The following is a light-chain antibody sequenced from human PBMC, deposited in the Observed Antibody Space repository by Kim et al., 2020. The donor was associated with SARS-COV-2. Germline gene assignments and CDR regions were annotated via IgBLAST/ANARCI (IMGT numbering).Light chain of an antibody. CDR2: ATS. V-gene: IGKV3-20*01. CDR3: QQYGSAPWT. J-gene: IGKJ1*01. Sequence: SPGEGVTLSCRASQNLGSSDLAWYQQKPGQAPRLLIYATSTRATGIPDRFSGSGSETDFTLTISRLEPEDFAVYYCQQYGSAPWTFGPGTKVDIK. CDR1: QNLGSSD.